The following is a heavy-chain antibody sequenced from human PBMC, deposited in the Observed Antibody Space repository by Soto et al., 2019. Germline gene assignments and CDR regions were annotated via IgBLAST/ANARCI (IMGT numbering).Heavy chain of an antibody. Sequence: GGSLRLSCAASGFTFSSYAMSWVRQAPGKGLEWGSANSGSGGRTYYADSVKGRFTISRDNSKNTLYLQMNSLRVEDTALYYCAKVVFYDILTGYYLDYWGQGTLVTVSS. V-gene: IGHV3-23*01. CDR3: AKVVFYDILTGYYLDY. CDR1: GFTFSSYA. J-gene: IGHJ4*02. D-gene: IGHD3-9*01. CDR2: NSGSGGRT.